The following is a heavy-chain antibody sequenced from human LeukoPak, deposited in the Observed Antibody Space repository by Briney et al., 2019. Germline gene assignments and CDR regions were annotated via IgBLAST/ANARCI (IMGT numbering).Heavy chain of an antibody. CDR3: ARDRGYSYAFDY. J-gene: IGHJ4*02. Sequence: PSETLSLTCTVSGGSISSYYRSWIRQPAGKGLEWTGRIYTSGSTNYNPSLKSRVTISIDTSKNQFSLKLNSVTAADTAVYYCARDRGYSYAFDYWGQGTLVTVSS. CDR2: IYTSGST. CDR1: GGSISSYY. D-gene: IGHD5-18*01. V-gene: IGHV4-4*07.